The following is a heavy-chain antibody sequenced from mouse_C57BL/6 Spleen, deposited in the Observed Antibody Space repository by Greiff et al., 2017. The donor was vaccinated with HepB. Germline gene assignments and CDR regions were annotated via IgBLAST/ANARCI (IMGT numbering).Heavy chain of an antibody. J-gene: IGHJ4*01. CDR1: GFTFSSYA. V-gene: IGHV5-4*01. Sequence: EVKLVESGGGLVKPGGSLKLSCAASGFTFSSYAMSWVRQTPEKRLEWVATISDGGSYTYYPDNVKGRFTISRDNAKNNLYLQMSHLKSEDTAMYYCAREDRYAMDYWGQGTSVTVSS. CDR3: AREDRYAMDY. CDR2: ISDGGSYT.